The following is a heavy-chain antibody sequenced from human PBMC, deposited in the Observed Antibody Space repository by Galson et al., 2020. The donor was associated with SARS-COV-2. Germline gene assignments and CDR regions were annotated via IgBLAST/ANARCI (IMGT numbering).Heavy chain of an antibody. CDR1: GYTLTELS. V-gene: IGHV1-24*01. CDR3: ATTTPVDQTNWFDP. CDR2: FDPEDGET. Sequence: ASVKVSCKVSGYTLTELSMHWVRQAPGKGLEWMGGFDPEDGETIYAQKFQGRVTMTEDKSTDTAYMELSSLRSEDTAVYYCATTTPVDQTNWFDPWGQGTLVTVSS. J-gene: IGHJ5*02.